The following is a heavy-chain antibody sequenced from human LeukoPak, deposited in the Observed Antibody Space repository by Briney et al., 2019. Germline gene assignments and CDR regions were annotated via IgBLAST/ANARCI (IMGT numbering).Heavy chain of an antibody. D-gene: IGHD2-21*01. CDR1: GFTFSRYD. Sequence: PGGSLRLSCAASGFTFSRYDMHWVRQATGKGLEWVSAIGRADDTYYPGSLKGRFTISREDAKSSLCLQMNSLRDGDTAVYYCAREERGDGYRYLDLWGRGTLVTVSS. V-gene: IGHV3-13*04. J-gene: IGHJ2*01. CDR3: AREERGDGYRYLDL. CDR2: IGRADDT.